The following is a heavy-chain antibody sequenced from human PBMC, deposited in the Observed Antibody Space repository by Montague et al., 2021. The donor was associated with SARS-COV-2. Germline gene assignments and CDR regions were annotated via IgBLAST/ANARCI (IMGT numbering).Heavy chain of an antibody. D-gene: IGHD2-2*01. J-gene: IGHJ6*02. CDR2: ISGSGSST. V-gene: IGHV3-23*01. CDR1: GFSFSDYG. Sequence: SLRLSCAASGFSFSDYGMTWVRQAPGKGLEWVSAISGSGSSTIYADSVKGRFTISRDNSENTVYLDVMSVRADDTAVYYCAKIPSYQLKLLDDDYGTDVGGQGTTVTVSS. CDR3: AKIPSYQLKLLDDDYGTDV.